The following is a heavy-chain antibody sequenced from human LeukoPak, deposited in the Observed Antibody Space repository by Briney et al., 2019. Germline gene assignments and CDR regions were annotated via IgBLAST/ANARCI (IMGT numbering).Heavy chain of an antibody. V-gene: IGHV3-23*01. Sequence: QPGASLRLSCAASGFTFSSYAMSWVRQAPGKGLEWASTITSSGGSTYYADSVKGRFTVSRDDSKNTLFLQTNSLRAVDTAVYYCAKGSLTIWYAFDIWGQGTMVTVSS. J-gene: IGHJ3*02. D-gene: IGHD2-8*02. CDR2: ITSSGGST. CDR3: AKGSLTIWYAFDI. CDR1: GFTFSSYA.